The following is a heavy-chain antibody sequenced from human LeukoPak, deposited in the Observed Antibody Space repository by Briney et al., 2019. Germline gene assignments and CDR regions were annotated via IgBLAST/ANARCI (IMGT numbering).Heavy chain of an antibody. D-gene: IGHD2-2*01. CDR2: IYYSGST. V-gene: IGHV4-61*01. Sequence: PSETLSLTCTVSGGSVNSGSYYWSWIRQPPGKGLEWIGFIYYSGSTDYNPSLKSRVTISVDTSKNQFSLKLSSVTAADTAVYYCARGVYSTRSDYWGQGTLVTVSS. CDR3: ARGVYSTRSDY. CDR1: GGSVNSGSYY. J-gene: IGHJ4*02.